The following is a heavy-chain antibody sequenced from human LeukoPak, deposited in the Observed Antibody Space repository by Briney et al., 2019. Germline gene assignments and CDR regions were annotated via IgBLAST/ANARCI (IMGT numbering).Heavy chain of an antibody. CDR1: GYTFTSYG. J-gene: IGHJ5*02. D-gene: IGHD3-9*01. CDR3: ARDRVLRYFDWLLYKANWFDP. Sequence: ASVKVSCNDSGYTFTSYGISWVRPAPRQGPEWMGWISAYNGNTNYAQTLQGRFTMTTYTSTSTVYMVLRSLRSDDTAVYYCARDRVLRYFDWLLYKANWFDPWGQGTLVTVSS. CDR2: ISAYNGNT. V-gene: IGHV1-18*01.